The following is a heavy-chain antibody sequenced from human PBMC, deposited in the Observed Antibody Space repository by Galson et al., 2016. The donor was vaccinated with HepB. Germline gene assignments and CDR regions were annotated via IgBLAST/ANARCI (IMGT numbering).Heavy chain of an antibody. CDR1: GGPISSSSYY. CDR2: VYYRGST. D-gene: IGHD4-17*01. J-gene: IGHJ4*02. V-gene: IGHV4-39*01. CDR3: ARGRNDYGDSDFDS. Sequence: SETLSLTCTVSGGPISSSSYYWGWIRQPPGKGLEWIGSVYYRGSTHYNPSLKSRVTISIDTSRNQFSLKLMSVTATDTAVYYCARGRNDYGDSDFDSWGQGTLVTVSS.